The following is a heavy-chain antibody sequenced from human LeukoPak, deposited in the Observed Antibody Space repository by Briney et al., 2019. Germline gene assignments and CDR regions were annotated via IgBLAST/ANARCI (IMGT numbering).Heavy chain of an antibody. V-gene: IGHV1-8*03. CDR3: ATDLVWLASYQGGHY. CDR1: GYSFTSYD. D-gene: IGHD5-12*01. J-gene: IGHJ4*02. CDR2: MNPNSGNT. Sequence: GASVKVSCKASGYSFTSYDINWVRQATGQGLEWMGWMNPNSGNTGYAQKFQGRVTFTRNTSITTAYMELSSLRSEDTAVYYCATDLVWLASYQGGHYWGQGTLVTVSS.